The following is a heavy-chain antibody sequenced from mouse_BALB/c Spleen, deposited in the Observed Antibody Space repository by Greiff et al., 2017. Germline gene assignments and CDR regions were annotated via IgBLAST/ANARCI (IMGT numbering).Heavy chain of an antibody. CDR1: GFTFSSFG. CDR2: ISSGSSYI. V-gene: IGHV5-17*02. CDR3: AQSNPLDAMDY. D-gene: IGHD4-1*01. Sequence: EVKLVESGGGLVQPGGSRKLSCAASGFTFSSFGMHWVRQAPEKGLEWVAYISSGSSYIYYADTVKGRFTISRDNPKNTLFLQMTSLRSEDTAMYYCAQSNPLDAMDYWGQGTSVTVSS. J-gene: IGHJ4*01.